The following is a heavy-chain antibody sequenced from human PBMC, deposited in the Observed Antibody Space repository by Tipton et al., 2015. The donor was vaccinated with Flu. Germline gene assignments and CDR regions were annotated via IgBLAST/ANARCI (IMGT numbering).Heavy chain of an antibody. CDR2: IYPGDSDT. J-gene: IGHJ4*02. D-gene: IGHD6-19*01. V-gene: IGHV5-51*01. CDR1: GYSFTSYW. Sequence: QLVQSGAEVKKPGESLKISCKGSGYSFTSYWIGWVRQMPGKGLEWMGIIYPGDSDTRYSQSFQGQVTISADKSISTAYLQWSSLKASDTAMHYCARQAGYSSGWYGDSFDYWGQGTLVTVSS. CDR3: ARQAGYSSGWYGDSFDY.